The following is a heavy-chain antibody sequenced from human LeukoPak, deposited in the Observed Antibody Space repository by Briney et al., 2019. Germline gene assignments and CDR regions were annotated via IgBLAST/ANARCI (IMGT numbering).Heavy chain of an antibody. CDR2: ISGDGGST. V-gene: IGHV3-43*02. J-gene: IGHJ6*03. Sequence: GGSLRLSCAASGFTFDDDAMHWFRQAPGKGLEWVSLISGDGGSTYYADSVKGRFTISRDNSKNSLYLQMNSLRTEDTALYYCAKDVSSGWYYYYYYMDVWGKGTTVTVSS. CDR1: GFTFDDDA. CDR3: AKDVSSGWYYYYYYMDV. D-gene: IGHD6-19*01.